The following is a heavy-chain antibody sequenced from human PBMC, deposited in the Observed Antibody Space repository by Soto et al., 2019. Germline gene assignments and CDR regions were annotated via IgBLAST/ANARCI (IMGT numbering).Heavy chain of an antibody. V-gene: IGHV1-2*04. CDR2: INPNSGGT. Sequence: ASVKVSCKASGYTFTGYYMHWVRQAPGQGLEWMGWINPNSGGTNYAQKFQGWVTMTRDTSISTAYMELSRLRSDDTAVYYCARDKAVPAAMGLYYYYGMDVWGQGTTVTVSS. J-gene: IGHJ6*02. CDR3: ARDKAVPAAMGLYYYYGMDV. CDR1: GYTFTGYY. D-gene: IGHD2-2*01.